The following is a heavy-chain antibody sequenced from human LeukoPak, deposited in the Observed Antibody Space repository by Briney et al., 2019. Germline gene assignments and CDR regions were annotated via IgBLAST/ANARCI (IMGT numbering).Heavy chain of an antibody. CDR3: AKQLYSNGYRWFDP. J-gene: IGHJ5*02. V-gene: IGHV3-23*01. CDR1: GFSFNNYG. CDR2: IPGDGDII. D-gene: IGHD3-22*01. Sequence: GGSLRLSCAASGFSFNNYGMSWVRQAPGKGLEWVSSIPGDGDIIVYADSVKGRFTTSRDNSENTLYLQMSSLSAADTAIYYCAKQLYSNGYRWFDPWGQGTLVTVSS.